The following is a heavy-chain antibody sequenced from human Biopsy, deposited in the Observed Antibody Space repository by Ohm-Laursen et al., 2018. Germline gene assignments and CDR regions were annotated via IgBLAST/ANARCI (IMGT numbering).Heavy chain of an antibody. J-gene: IGHJ5*02. V-gene: IGHV4-34*01. CDR2: VHHDGRA. CDR1: GGTYSGYY. D-gene: IGHD2-2*01. Sequence: GTLSLTCAVYGGTYSGYYWSWIRQPPGKGLEWIGEVHHDGRANYNPSLKSRVTISGDMSKKQFSLKLSGVTAADTAVYYCARFIVPSLHCSNGVCPIRWFDPWGQGILVTVSS. CDR3: ARFIVPSLHCSNGVCPIRWFDP.